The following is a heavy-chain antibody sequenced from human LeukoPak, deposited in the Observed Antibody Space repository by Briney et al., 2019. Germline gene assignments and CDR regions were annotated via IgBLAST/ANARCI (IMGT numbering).Heavy chain of an antibody. D-gene: IGHD3-9*01. CDR1: GGSISSYY. V-gene: IGHV4-59*01. J-gene: IGHJ5*02. Sequence: PSETLSLTCTVSGGSISSYYWSWIRQPPGKGLEWIGYIYYSGSTNYNPSLKSRVTISVDTSKNQFSLKLSSVTAAATAVYYCARATAAGYFGSNWFDPWGQGTLVTVSS. CDR2: IYYSGST. CDR3: ARATAAGYFGSNWFDP.